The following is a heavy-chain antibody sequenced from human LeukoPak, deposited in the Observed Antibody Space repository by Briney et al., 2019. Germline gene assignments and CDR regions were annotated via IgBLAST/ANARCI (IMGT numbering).Heavy chain of an antibody. CDR3: ARDRGAKDREWFDP. V-gene: IGHV1-69*13. CDR1: GGTFSSYA. Sequence: SVKVSCKASGGTFSSYAISWVRQAPGQGLEWMGGIIPIFGTANYAQKFQGRVTITADESTSTAYMELSSLRSEDTAVYYCARDRGAKDREWFDPWGQGTLVTVSS. J-gene: IGHJ5*02. CDR2: IIPIFGTA. D-gene: IGHD3-10*01.